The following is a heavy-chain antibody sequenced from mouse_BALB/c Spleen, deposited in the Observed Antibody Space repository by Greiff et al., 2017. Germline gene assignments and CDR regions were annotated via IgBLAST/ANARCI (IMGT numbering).Heavy chain of an antibody. V-gene: IGHV1-4*01. CDR2: INPSSGYT. Sequence: VKLMESGAELARPGASVKMSCKASGYTFTSYTMHWVKQRPGQGLEWIGYINPSSGYTNYNQKFKDKATLTADKSSSTAYMQLSSLTSEDSAVYYCAPNWDEGAWFAYWGQGTLVTVSA. CDR3: APNWDEGAWFAY. CDR1: GYTFTSYT. J-gene: IGHJ3*01. D-gene: IGHD4-1*01.